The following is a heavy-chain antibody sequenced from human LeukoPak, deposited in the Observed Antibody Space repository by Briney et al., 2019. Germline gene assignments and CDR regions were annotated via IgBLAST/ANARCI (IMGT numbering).Heavy chain of an antibody. D-gene: IGHD5-18*01. CDR2: IYTSGST. J-gene: IGHJ4*02. CDR3: ARGASVFGYSYGYFDY. CDR1: GGSISSYY. V-gene: IGHV4-4*07. Sequence: SETLSLTCTVSGGSISSYYWSWIRQPAGKGLEWIGRIYTSGSTNYNPSLKSRVTISVDTSKNQFSLKLSSVTAADTAVYYCARGASVFGYSYGYFDYWGQGTLVTVSS.